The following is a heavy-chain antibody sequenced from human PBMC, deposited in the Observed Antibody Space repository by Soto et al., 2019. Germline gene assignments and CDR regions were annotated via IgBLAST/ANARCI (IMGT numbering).Heavy chain of an antibody. J-gene: IGHJ4*02. CDR1: GFTFSSYA. D-gene: IGHD2-15*01. CDR3: AKRRGAGGHFDY. Sequence: PGGSLRLSCAASGFTFSSYAMGWGRQGPGKGLEWVAVVSIGGSTHYADSVRGRFTISRDNSKNTLSLQMNSLTAEDTAVYFCAKRRGAGGHFDYWGQGALVPVSS. CDR2: VSIGGST. V-gene: IGHV3-23*01.